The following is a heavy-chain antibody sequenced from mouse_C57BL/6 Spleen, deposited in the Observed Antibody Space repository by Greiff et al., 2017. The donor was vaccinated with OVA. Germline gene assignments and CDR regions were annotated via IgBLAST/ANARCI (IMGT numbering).Heavy chain of an antibody. CDR3: TREKRGRGSYFDY. J-gene: IGHJ2*01. V-gene: IGHV1-15*01. Sequence: QVQLQQSGAELVRPGASVTLSCKASGYTFTDYEMHWVKQTPVHGLEWIGAIDPETGGTAYNQKFKGKAILTADKSSSTAYMELRSLTSEDSAVYYCTREKRGRGSYFDYWGQGTTLTVSS. CDR2: IDPETGGT. CDR1: GYTFTDYE. D-gene: IGHD4-1*01.